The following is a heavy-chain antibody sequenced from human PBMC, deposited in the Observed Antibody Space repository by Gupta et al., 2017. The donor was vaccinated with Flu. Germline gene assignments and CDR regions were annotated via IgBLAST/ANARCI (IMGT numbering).Heavy chain of an antibody. V-gene: IGHV2-5*02. Sequence: QITLRESGPTLVKPTETLTLTCTFSGFSLATRGVGVGWIRQSPGKALEWLALIYWDDDERYNPFLNGRLTITKDASKNQVVLTMTDMNPVDTATYYCAHMGGAYTNDWTCFDSWGQGALVTVS. CDR3: AHMGGAYTNDWTCFDS. CDR2: IYWDDDE. J-gene: IGHJ4*02. CDR1: GFSLATRGVG. D-gene: IGHD2-21*01.